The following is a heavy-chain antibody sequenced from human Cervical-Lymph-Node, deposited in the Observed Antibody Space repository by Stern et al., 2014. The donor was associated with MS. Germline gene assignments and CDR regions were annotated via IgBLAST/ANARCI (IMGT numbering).Heavy chain of an antibody. CDR2: IFPADSDT. Sequence: EVQLEESGSEVKKPGESLKISCKASRDSFTHSWIGWVRQMPGKGLEWMGIIFPADSDTKYSPSFEGQVTFPADRSTSTAYLQWSSLKAPDTAIYYCARHHGHSPTPFDPWGQGTRVTVSS. CDR3: ARHHGHSPTPFDP. J-gene: IGHJ5*02. CDR1: RDSFTHSW. V-gene: IGHV5-51*01. D-gene: IGHD5-24*01.